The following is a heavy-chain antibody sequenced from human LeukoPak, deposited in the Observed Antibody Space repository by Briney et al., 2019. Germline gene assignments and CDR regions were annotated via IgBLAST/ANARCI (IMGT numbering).Heavy chain of an antibody. Sequence: GGSLRLSCAASGFTFSTYGMAWVRQPPGRGLERVSAISGNTGGIYYSDSVRGRFTISRDDSKSTLYLQMSSLRVEDTAIYYCANLPIVGAADYWGQGTLVTVSS. CDR2: ISGNTGGI. D-gene: IGHD1-26*01. V-gene: IGHV3-23*01. CDR3: ANLPIVGAADY. J-gene: IGHJ4*02. CDR1: GFTFSTYG.